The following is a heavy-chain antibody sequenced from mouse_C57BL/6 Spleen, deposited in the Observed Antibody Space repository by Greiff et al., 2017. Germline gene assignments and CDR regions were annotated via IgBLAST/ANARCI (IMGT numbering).Heavy chain of an antibody. CDR1: GYTFTDYN. CDR2: INPNNGGT. D-gene: IGHD1-1*01. Sequence: VQLQQSGPELVKPGASVKIPCKASGYTFTDYNMDWVKQSHGKSLEWIGDINPNNGGTIYNQKFKGKATLTVDKSSSTAYMELRSLTSEDTAVYYCARYDYYGSFYGYFDVWGTGTTVTVSS. V-gene: IGHV1-18*01. J-gene: IGHJ1*03. CDR3: ARYDYYGSFYGYFDV.